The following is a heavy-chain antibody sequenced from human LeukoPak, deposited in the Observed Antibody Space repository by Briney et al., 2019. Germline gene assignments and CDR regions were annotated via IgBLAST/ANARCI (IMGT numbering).Heavy chain of an antibody. CDR3: AKDRKEAAPRNWFDP. V-gene: IGHV3-23*01. CDR1: GLTFSNYA. Sequence: GGSLRLSCAASGLTFSNYAMTWVRQAPGKGLEWVSSISGSGGSTYYADSVRGRFTIFRDNSKNTLYLQMRTLRAEDTAVYYCAKDRKEAAPRNWFDPWGQGTLVTVSS. CDR2: ISGSGGST. J-gene: IGHJ5*02. D-gene: IGHD6-25*01.